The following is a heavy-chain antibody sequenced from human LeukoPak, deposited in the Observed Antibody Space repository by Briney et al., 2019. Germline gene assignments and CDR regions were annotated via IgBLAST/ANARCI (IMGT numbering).Heavy chain of an antibody. V-gene: IGHV1-2*02. Sequence: GASVKVSCKASGFTFNNYGISWARQAPGQGLEWMGWINPNSGDTNYAQKFQGRVTMTRDTSIRTAYMELSRLRSDDTAVYYCARDSGLGYSGYDLAWWGQGTLVTVSS. J-gene: IGHJ4*02. CDR2: INPNSGDT. CDR1: GFTFNNYG. CDR3: ARDSGLGYSGYDLAW. D-gene: IGHD5-12*01.